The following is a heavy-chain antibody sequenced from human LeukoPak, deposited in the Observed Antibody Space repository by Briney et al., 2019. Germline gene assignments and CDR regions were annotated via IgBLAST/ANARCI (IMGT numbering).Heavy chain of an antibody. D-gene: IGHD2-2*01. V-gene: IGHV1-46*01. CDR1: GYTFTSNY. J-gene: IGHJ6*03. CDR2: ISPSGGST. CDR3: ARSGRIVVVPAYYMDV. Sequence: ASVKVSCKAFGYTFTSNYMHWVRQAPGQGPEWMGVISPSGGSTTYAQKFQGRVTLTRDMSTSTDYLELSSLRSEDTAVYYCARSGRIVVVPAYYMDVWGKGTTVTVSS.